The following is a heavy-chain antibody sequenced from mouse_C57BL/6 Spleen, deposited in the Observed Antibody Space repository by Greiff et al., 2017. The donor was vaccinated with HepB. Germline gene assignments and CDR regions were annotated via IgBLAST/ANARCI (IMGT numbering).Heavy chain of an antibody. D-gene: IGHD1-1*01. CDR3: ARSDYSSSPFAY. CDR2: INPGNGGT. CDR1: GYAFTNYL. J-gene: IGHJ3*01. V-gene: IGHV1-54*01. Sequence: QVQLKESGAELVRPGTSVKVSCKASGYAFTNYLIEWVKQRPGQGLDWIGAINPGNGGTNDNEKFKGKATLTADKSSSTAYMQLRSLTSVDSSVDFSARSDYSSSPFAYWGQGTLVTVSA.